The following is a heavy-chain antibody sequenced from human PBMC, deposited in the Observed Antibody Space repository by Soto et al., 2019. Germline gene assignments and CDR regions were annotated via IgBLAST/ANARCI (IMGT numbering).Heavy chain of an antibody. CDR1: GFTFSSYG. Sequence: QVQLVESGGGVVQPGRSLRLPCAASGFTFSSYGMHWVRQAPGKGLEWVAVISYDGSNKYYADSVKGRFTISRDNSKNTLYLQMNSLRAEDTAVYYCAKGQCSTSCYMHYYGMDVWGQGTTVTVSS. D-gene: IGHD2-2*02. J-gene: IGHJ6*02. CDR3: AKGQCSTSCYMHYYGMDV. V-gene: IGHV3-30*18. CDR2: ISYDGSNK.